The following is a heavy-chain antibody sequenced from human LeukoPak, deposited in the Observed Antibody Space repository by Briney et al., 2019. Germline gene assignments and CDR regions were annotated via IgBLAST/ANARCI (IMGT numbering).Heavy chain of an antibody. V-gene: IGHV4-59*12. D-gene: IGHD2-2*01. CDR1: GGSISSYY. Sequence: SETLSLTCTVSGGSISSYYWSWIRQPPGKGLEWIGYIYYSGSTNYNPSLKSRVTISVDTSKNQFSLKVSSVTAADTAVYFCARDAGHQLSRRNYYAMDVWGQGTTVTVSS. J-gene: IGHJ6*02. CDR2: IYYSGST. CDR3: ARDAGHQLSRRNYYAMDV.